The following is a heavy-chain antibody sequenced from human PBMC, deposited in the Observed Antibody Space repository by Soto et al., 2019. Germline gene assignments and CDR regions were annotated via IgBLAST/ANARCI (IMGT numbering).Heavy chain of an antibody. CDR3: ARDRIVGATLDGMDV. J-gene: IGHJ6*02. CDR2: IWYDGSNK. D-gene: IGHD1-26*01. Sequence: GGSLRLSCAASGFTFSSYGMHWVRQAPGKGLEWVAVIWYDGSNKYYADSVKGRFTISRDNSKNTLYLQMNSLRAEDTAVYSCARDRIVGATLDGMDVWGQGTTVTVSS. V-gene: IGHV3-33*01. CDR1: GFTFSSYG.